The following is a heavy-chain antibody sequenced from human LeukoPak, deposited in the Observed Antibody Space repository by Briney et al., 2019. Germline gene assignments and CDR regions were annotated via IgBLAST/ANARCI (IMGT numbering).Heavy chain of an antibody. J-gene: IGHJ4*02. D-gene: IGHD4/OR15-4a*01. CDR2: ISSDSSHI. CDR3: VRGARALTRHLDY. Sequence: GGSLRLSCAASGFTFSGYSMNWVRQAPGKGLEWVSIISSDSSHIYDADSAKGRFAISRDNAKNSLYLQMNSLRPEDTAVYYCVRGARALTRHLDYWGQGTLVTVSS. V-gene: IGHV3-21*01. CDR1: GFTFSGYS.